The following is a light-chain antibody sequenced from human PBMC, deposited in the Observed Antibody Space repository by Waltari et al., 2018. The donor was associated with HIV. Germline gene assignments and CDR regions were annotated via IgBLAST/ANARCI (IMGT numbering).Light chain of an antibody. Sequence: QSVLTQPPSVSGAPGQRVTISCTGSSSNIGAGYDVQWYQQLPGTAPNLLIYGNSNRPSGVPDRFSGSKSGTSASLAITGLQAEDEADYYCQSYDSSLSGVVFGGGTKLTVL. CDR3: QSYDSSLSGVV. J-gene: IGLJ2*01. CDR2: GNS. V-gene: IGLV1-40*01. CDR1: SSNIGAGYD.